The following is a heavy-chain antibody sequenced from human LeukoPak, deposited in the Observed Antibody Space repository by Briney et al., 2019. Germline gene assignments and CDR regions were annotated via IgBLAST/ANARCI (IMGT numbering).Heavy chain of an antibody. V-gene: IGHV4-59*01. Sequence: SETLSLTCTVSGRSISSYYWSWIRQPPGKGLEWIGYIYYSGSTNYNPSLKSRVTISVDTSKNQFSLKLSSVTAADTAVYYCARGDPGICSGGSCYEFDPWGQGTLVTVSS. J-gene: IGHJ5*02. CDR2: IYYSGST. D-gene: IGHD2-15*01. CDR1: GRSISSYY. CDR3: ARGDPGICSGGSCYEFDP.